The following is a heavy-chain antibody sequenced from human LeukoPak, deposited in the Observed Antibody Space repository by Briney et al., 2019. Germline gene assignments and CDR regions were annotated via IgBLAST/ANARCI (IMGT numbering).Heavy chain of an antibody. CDR1: GGSISSYY. D-gene: IGHD5-18*01. Sequence: SETLSLTCTVSGGSISSYYWNWIRQSPSRGLEWLGRTYYRSKWYNDYAVSVKSRITVNPDTSKNQFSLQLNSVTPEDTAVYYCAKSSYGITFDYWGQGTLVNVSS. CDR3: AKSSYGITFDY. CDR2: TYYRSKWYN. J-gene: IGHJ4*02. V-gene: IGHV6-1*01.